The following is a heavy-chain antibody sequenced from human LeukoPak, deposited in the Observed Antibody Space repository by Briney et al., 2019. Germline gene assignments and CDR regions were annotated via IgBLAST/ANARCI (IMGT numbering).Heavy chain of an antibody. CDR3: ARRAYYYFWSASQGAFDI. CDR2: IYYSGST. CDR1: GGSISSGDYY. J-gene: IGHJ3*02. Sequence: SETLSLTCAVSGGSISSGDYYWSWIRQPPGKCLEWIGYIYYSGSTYYNPSLKSRVTISVDTSKNQFSLKLSSVTAADTAVYYCARRAYYYFWSASQGAFDIWGQGTMFTVSS. V-gene: IGHV4-30-4*08. D-gene: IGHD3-3*01.